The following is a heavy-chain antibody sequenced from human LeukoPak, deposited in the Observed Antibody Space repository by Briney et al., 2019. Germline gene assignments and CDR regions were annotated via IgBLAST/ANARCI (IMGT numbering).Heavy chain of an antibody. D-gene: IGHD6-13*01. CDR1: GGSISSGGYY. CDR3: ARGALMAAAALYYFDY. V-gene: IGHV4-61*08. CDR2: IYHSGST. Sequence: PSGTLSLTCTVSGGSISSGGYYWSWIRQPPGKGLEWIGYIYHSGSTNYNPSLKSRVTISVDTSKNQFSLKLSSVTAADTAVYYCARGALMAAAALYYFDYWGQGTLVTVPS. J-gene: IGHJ4*02.